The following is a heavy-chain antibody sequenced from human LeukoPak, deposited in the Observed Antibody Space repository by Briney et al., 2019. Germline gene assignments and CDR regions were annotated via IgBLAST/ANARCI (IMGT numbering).Heavy chain of an antibody. V-gene: IGHV3-23*01. J-gene: IGHJ4*02. Sequence: PGGSLRLSCAASGFTFSSYAMSWVRQAPGKGLEWVSAISGSGGSTYYADSVKGRFTISRDDSKNTLYLQMNSLRVDDTAVYYCARALSTMPGGFWGQGTLVTVSS. D-gene: IGHD2-2*01. CDR2: ISGSGGST. CDR1: GFTFSSYA. CDR3: ARALSTMPGGF.